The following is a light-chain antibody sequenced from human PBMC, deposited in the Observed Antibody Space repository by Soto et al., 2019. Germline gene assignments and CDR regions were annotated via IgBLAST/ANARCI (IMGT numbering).Light chain of an antibody. CDR2: LNSDGSH. Sequence: QPVLTQSPSASAYLGASVKLTCTLSSGHSSYAIAWHQQQPEKGPRYLMKLNSDGSHSKGDGIPDRFSGSSSGAERYLTISSLQSEDEADYYCQTWGTGHVVFGGGTKVTVL. CDR3: QTWGTGHVV. CDR1: SGHSSYA. V-gene: IGLV4-69*01. J-gene: IGLJ2*01.